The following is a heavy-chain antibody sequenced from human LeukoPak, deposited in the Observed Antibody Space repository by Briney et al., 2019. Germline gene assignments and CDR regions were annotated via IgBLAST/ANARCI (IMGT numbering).Heavy chain of an antibody. J-gene: IGHJ4*02. V-gene: IGHV4-34*01. CDR3: ARGADIAAAGTGDYFDY. CDR1: GGSFSGYY. CDR2: INHSGST. D-gene: IGHD6-13*01. Sequence: KTSETLSLTCAVYGGSFSGYYWSWIRQPPGKGLEWIGEINHSGSTNYNPSLKSRVTISVDTSKNQFSLKLSPVTAADTAVYYCARGADIAAAGTGDYFDYWGQGTLVTVSS.